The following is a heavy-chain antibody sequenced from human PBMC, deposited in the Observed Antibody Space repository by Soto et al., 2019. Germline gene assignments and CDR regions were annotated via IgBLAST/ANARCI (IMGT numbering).Heavy chain of an antibody. CDR2: IKSKTDGGTT. D-gene: IGHD6-13*01. J-gene: IGHJ3*02. V-gene: IGHV3-15*01. Sequence: EVQLVESGGGLVKPGGSLRLSCAASGFTFSNAWMSWVRQAPGKGLEWVGRIKSKTDGGTTDYAAPVKGRFTISRDDSKNTLYLKRNSLKTEDTAVYYCTTGGSSGYVGDDAFDIWGQGTMVTVSS. CDR1: GFTFSNAW. CDR3: TTGGSSGYVGDDAFDI.